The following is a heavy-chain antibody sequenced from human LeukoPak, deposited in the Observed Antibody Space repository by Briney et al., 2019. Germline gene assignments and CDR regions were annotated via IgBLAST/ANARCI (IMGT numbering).Heavy chain of an antibody. CDR1: GFTFSMSA. V-gene: IGHV3-30*02. CDR2: KEKDGRTE. Sequence: GGSLRLSCVGSGFTFSMSAMHWVHQAPGKGLEWVASKEKDGRTEYNADSVKGRFTISRDNSANTLYLELDSLTVEDTAVYYCAKVRSVFGANCFDYWGQGTLVTVSS. J-gene: IGHJ4*02. D-gene: IGHD3-3*01. CDR3: AKVRSVFGANCFDY.